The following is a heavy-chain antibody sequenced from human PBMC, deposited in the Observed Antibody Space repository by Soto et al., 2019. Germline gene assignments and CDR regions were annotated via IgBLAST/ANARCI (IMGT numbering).Heavy chain of an antibody. V-gene: IGHV4-34*01. J-gene: IGHJ4*02. D-gene: IGHD6-6*01. CDR1: GGSFSDFK. CDR3: ARGPGRRQLVRIVVYFDY. Sequence: QVQLQQWGAGLLKPSETLSLTCAVYGGSFSDFKWSWIRQSPGKGLEWIGEINDSGSTNYNPSLKSRVTISVDTSKNQFSLKLSSVTAADTAVYYCARGPGRRQLVRIVVYFDYWGQGTLVTVSS. CDR2: INDSGST.